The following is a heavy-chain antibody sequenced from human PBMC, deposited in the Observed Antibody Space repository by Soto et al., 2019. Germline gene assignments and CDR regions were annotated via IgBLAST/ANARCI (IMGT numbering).Heavy chain of an antibody. D-gene: IGHD1-20*01. CDR1: GGSISSYY. J-gene: IGHJ6*02. Sequence: SETLSLTCTVSGGSISSYYWSWIRQPPGKGLEWIGYIYYSGITNYNPSLKSRVTISVDTSKNQFSLKLSSVTAADTAVYYCARYKSNYYYGMDFWGQGTKVTVSS. CDR3: ARYKSNYYYGMDF. CDR2: IYYSGIT. V-gene: IGHV4-59*01.